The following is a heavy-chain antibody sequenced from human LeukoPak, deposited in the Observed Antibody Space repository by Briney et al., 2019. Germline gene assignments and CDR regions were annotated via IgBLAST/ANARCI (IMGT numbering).Heavy chain of an antibody. Sequence: ASVKLSCKASGYSFTSYGIGWVRQAPGQGLEWMGWISVYNGNTNYAQELQVRGTMTTGTSTSTAYMELRSLRSDDAAVYYCARDSGGIGDRALGNWGQGNPVTVSS. J-gene: IGHJ4*02. CDR2: ISVYNGNT. V-gene: IGHV1-18*01. D-gene: IGHD3-10*01. CDR1: GYSFTSYG. CDR3: ARDSGGIGDRALGN.